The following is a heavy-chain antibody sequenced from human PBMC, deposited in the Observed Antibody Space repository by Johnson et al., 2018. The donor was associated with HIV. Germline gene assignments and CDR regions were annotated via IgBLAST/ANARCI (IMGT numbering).Heavy chain of an antibody. V-gene: IGHV3-23*04. Sequence: EVQLVESGGGLLPPGGSLKLSCAASGFTFSDYAMAWVRQAPGKGLQWLAELSNTGLNTYYADSVRGRVTISRDNSKNMLYLQVNSLRAEDTARYYCAKDRLAMGILGIWGQGTVVIVSS. CDR1: GFTFSDYA. CDR2: LSNTGLNT. CDR3: AKDRLAMGILGI. D-gene: IGHD3-9*01. J-gene: IGHJ3*02.